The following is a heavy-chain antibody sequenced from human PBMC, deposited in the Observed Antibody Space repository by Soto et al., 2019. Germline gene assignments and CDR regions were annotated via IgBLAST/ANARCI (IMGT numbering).Heavy chain of an antibody. CDR3: ARRTLMAYWFDP. CDR2: IIPIFGTA. Sequence: ASVKVSCKASGGTFSSYAISWVRQAPGQGLEWMGGIIPIFGTANYAQKFQGRVTITADESTSTAYMELSSLRSEDTAVYYCARRTLMAYWFDPWGQGTLVTVSS. CDR1: GGTFSSYA. V-gene: IGHV1-69*13. J-gene: IGHJ5*02.